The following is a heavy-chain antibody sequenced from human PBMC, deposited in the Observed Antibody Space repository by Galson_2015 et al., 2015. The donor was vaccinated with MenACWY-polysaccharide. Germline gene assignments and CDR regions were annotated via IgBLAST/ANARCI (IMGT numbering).Heavy chain of an antibody. D-gene: IGHD3-10*01. Sequence: SLRLSCAASGFTFSNHWMSWVRQAPGKGLEWVANMNQDGSEKHYVDSVKGRFTISRDNPKNSLYLQMNSPRTEDTAVYYCATLGTPVYYFGMDVWGQGTTVTVSS. CDR1: GFTFSNHW. V-gene: IGHV3-7*01. J-gene: IGHJ6*02. CDR2: MNQDGSEK. CDR3: ATLGTPVYYFGMDV.